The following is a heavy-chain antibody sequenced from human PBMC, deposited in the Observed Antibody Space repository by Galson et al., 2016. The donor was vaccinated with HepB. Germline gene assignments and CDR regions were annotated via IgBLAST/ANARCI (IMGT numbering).Heavy chain of an antibody. J-gene: IGHJ6*02. CDR2: ISGGGGST. D-gene: IGHD3-3*01. V-gene: IGHV3-23*01. Sequence: SLRLSCAASGFTFSNYAVSWVRQAPGKGLEWVSRISGGGGSTHYADSVKGRFTISRENSKNTLYLQMNSLRAEDTAAYYCAKETYYDFLSGYYSNYYYGVDAWGQGTTATVSS. CDR3: AKETYYDFLSGYYSNYYYGVDA. CDR1: GFTFSNYA.